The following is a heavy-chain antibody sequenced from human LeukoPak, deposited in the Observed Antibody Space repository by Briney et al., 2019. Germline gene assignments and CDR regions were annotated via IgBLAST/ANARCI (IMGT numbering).Heavy chain of an antibody. CDR1: GGTFSGYY. Sequence: SETLSLTCAVYGGTFSGYYWSWILQPPGKGLEWIGEINHSGSTNYNPSLKSRVTISVDTSKNQFSLKLSSVTAADTAVYYCARGRATYYYDSSGYYYFDYWGQGTLVTVSS. J-gene: IGHJ4*02. D-gene: IGHD3-22*01. CDR3: ARGRATYYYDSSGYYYFDY. V-gene: IGHV4-34*01. CDR2: INHSGST.